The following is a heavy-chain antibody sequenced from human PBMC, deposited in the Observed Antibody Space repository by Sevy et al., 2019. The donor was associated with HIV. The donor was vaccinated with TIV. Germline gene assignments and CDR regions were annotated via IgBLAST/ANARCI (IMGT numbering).Heavy chain of an antibody. CDR3: ASGGGSGSYYKFDY. J-gene: IGHJ4*02. V-gene: IGHV4-59*01. Sequence: SDTLSLTCTVSGGSISSYYWSWIRQPPGKGLEWIGYIYYSGSTNYNPSLKSRVTISVDTSKNQFSLKLSSVTAADTAVYYCASGGGSGSYYKFDYWGQGTLVTVSS. D-gene: IGHD1-26*01. CDR2: IYYSGST. CDR1: GGSISSYY.